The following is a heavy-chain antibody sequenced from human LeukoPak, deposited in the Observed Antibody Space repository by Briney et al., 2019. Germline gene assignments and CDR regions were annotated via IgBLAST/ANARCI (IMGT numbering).Heavy chain of an antibody. V-gene: IGHV1-69*13. CDR1: GGTFSSYA. CDR2: IIPIFGTA. D-gene: IGHD2-2*01. CDR3: ARPYCSSTSCYETYYYGMDV. Sequence: SVKVSCKASGGTFSSYAISWVRQAPGQGLEWMGGIIPIFGTANYAQKFQGRVTITADESTSTAYMALSSLRSEDTAVYYCARPYCSSTSCYETYYYGMDVWGQGTTVTVSS. J-gene: IGHJ6*02.